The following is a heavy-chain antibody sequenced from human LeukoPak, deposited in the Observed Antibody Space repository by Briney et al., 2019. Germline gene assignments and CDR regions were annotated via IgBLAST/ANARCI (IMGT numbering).Heavy chain of an antibody. CDR3: ARDPRNKGFDP. CDR1: GFTLSYYW. J-gene: IGHJ5*02. Sequence: GGSLRLSCAASGFTLSYYWMHWVRQGPGKGLVWASTINGDGSSTNYADSVKGRFTISRDNAKNTLYLEMNSLRVEDTAVYYCARDPRNKGFDPWGQGTLGTVSS. V-gene: IGHV3-74*01. D-gene: IGHD1/OR15-1a*01. CDR2: INGDGSST.